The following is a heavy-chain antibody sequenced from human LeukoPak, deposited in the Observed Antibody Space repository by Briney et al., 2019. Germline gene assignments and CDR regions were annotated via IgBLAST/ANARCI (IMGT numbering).Heavy chain of an antibody. CDR1: RFTFSTYS. D-gene: IGHD6-19*01. CDR2: ISSSGTYI. Sequence: GGSLRLSCAASRFTFSTYSMNWVRQAPGKGLEWVSSISSSGTYIYSTDSVEGRFTISRDNAKNSLYLQMNSLRAEDTAVYYCARALTVAGTDWYFDLWGRGTLVTVSS. CDR3: ARALTVAGTDWYFDL. J-gene: IGHJ2*01. V-gene: IGHV3-21*01.